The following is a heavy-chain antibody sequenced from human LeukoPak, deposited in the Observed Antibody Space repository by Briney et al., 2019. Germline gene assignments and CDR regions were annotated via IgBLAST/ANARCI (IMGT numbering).Heavy chain of an antibody. J-gene: IGHJ4*02. CDR2: IIPIFGTA. Sequence: SVKVSCKASGGTFSSYGINWVRQAPGQGLEWMGGIIPIFGTANYAQKFQGRVTITADESTSTAYMELSSLRSEDTAVYYCARGEYNWNYYFDYWGQGTLVTVSS. CDR1: GGTFSSYG. V-gene: IGHV1-69*13. D-gene: IGHD1-7*01. CDR3: ARGEYNWNYYFDY.